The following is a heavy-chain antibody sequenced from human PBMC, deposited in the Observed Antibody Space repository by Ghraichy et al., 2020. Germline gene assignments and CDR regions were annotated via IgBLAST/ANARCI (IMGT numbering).Heavy chain of an antibody. CDR1: GFTFSSYA. J-gene: IGHJ5*02. D-gene: IGHD5-18*01. CDR2: ISYDGSNK. V-gene: IGHV3-30*04. Sequence: LSLTCAASGFTFSSYAMHWVRQAPGKGLEWVAVISYDGSNKYYADSVKGRFTISRDNSKNTLYLQMNSLRAEDTAVYYCGREGEARAWIQLWHRKLCNWFDPWGQGTLVTVSS. CDR3: GREGEARAWIQLWHRKLCNWFDP.